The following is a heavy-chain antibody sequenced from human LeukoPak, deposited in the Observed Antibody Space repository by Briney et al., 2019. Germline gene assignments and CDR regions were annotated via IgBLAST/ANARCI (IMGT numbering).Heavy chain of an antibody. J-gene: IGHJ4*02. D-gene: IGHD3-10*01. Sequence: GGSLRLSCEASGFTFSTYGMHWVRQAPGEGLEWVAFIRYDGSNKYYADSVRGRFTISRDNSKNTLYLQMNSLRAEDTAVYYCAKVCRTYGSGTYSNFDYWGQGTLVTVSS. CDR1: GFTFSTYG. CDR2: IRYDGSNK. V-gene: IGHV3-30*02. CDR3: AKVCRTYGSGTYSNFDY.